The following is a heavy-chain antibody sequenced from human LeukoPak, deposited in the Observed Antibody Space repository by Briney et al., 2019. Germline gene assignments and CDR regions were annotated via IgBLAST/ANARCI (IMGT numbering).Heavy chain of an antibody. CDR2: IIPIFGTV. J-gene: IGHJ3*02. D-gene: IGHD5-24*01. V-gene: IGHV1-69*13. Sequence: GASVKVSCKASGGTFTTHAISWVRQAPGQGLEWMGGIIPIFGTVNYAQKFQGRVTVNADEFMSTAYMELSSLRSEDTAMYYCAREPRRDGYNFAFDIWGQGTMVTVSS. CDR3: AREPRRDGYNFAFDI. CDR1: GGTFTTHA.